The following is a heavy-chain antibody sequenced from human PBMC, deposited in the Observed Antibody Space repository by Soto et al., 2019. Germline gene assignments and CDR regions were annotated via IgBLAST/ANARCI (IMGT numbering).Heavy chain of an antibody. D-gene: IGHD3-10*01. CDR3: ARDRRSWGYYYYGMDV. CDR1: GFTFSSYW. CDR2: IKQDGSEK. V-gene: IGHV3-7*05. Sequence: ESGGGLVQPGGSLRLSCAASGFTFSSYWMSWVRQAPGKGLEWVANIKQDGSEKYYVDSVKGRFTISRDNAKNSLYLQMNSLRAEDTAVYYCARDRRSWGYYYYGMDVWGQGTTVTVSS. J-gene: IGHJ6*02.